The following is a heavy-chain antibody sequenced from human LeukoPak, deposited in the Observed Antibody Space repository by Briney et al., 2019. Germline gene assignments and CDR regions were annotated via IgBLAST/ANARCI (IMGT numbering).Heavy chain of an antibody. D-gene: IGHD5-12*01. J-gene: IGHJ4*02. CDR1: GLSITSYS. CDR3: ARDRVATF. CDR2: ISSSSKTI. Sequence: PGGSLRLSCAASGLSITSYSMNWVRQAPGKGLEWISYISSSSKTIHYADSVKGRLTISRDNAKQSVYLQMNSLRVEDTAVYYCARDRVATFGGQGTLVTVSS. V-gene: IGHV3-48*04.